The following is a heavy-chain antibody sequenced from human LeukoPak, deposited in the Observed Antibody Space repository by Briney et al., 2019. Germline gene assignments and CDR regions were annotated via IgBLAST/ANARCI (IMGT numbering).Heavy chain of an antibody. CDR2: ISYDGSNK. Sequence: GGSLRLSCAASGFTFSSYGMHWVRQAPGKGLEWVAVISYDGSNKYYADSVKGRFTISRDNSKNTLYLQMNSLRAEDTAVYYCTRLTVGTTWGNYFDYWGQGTVVTVSS. D-gene: IGHD1-26*01. J-gene: IGHJ4*02. CDR1: GFTFSSYG. CDR3: TRLTVGTTWGNYFDY. V-gene: IGHV3-30*03.